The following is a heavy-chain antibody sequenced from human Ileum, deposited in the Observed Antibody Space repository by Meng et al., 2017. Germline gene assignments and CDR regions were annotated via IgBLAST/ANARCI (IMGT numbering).Heavy chain of an antibody. CDR2: IKSTTHGGTT. CDR1: GLTFSNAW. V-gene: IGHV3-15*01. CDR3: TTNRGIS. Sequence: VQLTESGGGFVNPGESLGLSWAASGLTFSNAWMTGVRQAPGKGLEWIGQIKSTTHGGTTDYAATVTGRFIISRDDSKNTLYLQMSSLKTEDTAVYYCTTNRGISWGQGTLVTVSS. J-gene: IGHJ5*02.